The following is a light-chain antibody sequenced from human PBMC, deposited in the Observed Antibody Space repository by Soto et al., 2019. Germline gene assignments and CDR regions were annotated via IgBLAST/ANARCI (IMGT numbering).Light chain of an antibody. CDR2: GAS. Sequence: DVQMTQSPSSLSASVGDRVTITCRACQDINSYLAWYQQKPGNAPKSLIYGASSLKTGVPSRFSGSESGTDFTLTISNLQPEDSATYYCQQYNIYPLTFGGGTKVEIK. J-gene: IGKJ4*01. CDR1: QDINSY. V-gene: IGKV1D-16*01. CDR3: QQYNIYPLT.